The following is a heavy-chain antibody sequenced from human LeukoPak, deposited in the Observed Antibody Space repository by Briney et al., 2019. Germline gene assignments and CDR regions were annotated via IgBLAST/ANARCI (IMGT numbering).Heavy chain of an antibody. J-gene: IGHJ6*03. V-gene: IGHV3-33*06. Sequence: GGSLRLSCAASGFTFSSYGMHWVRQAPGKGLEWVAVIWYDGSNKYYADSVKGRFTISRDNSKNTLYLQMHSLSADDTAVYYWAKESGYSYGPYYYYYMDVWGKGTTVTVSS. CDR3: AKESGYSYGPYYYYYMDV. CDR2: IWYDGSNK. CDR1: GFTFSSYG. D-gene: IGHD5-18*01.